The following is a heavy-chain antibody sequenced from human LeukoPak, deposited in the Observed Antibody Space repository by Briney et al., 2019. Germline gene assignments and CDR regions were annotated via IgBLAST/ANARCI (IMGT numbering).Heavy chain of an antibody. CDR3: AKGGYSSSSDWFDP. CDR1: GFTFSSYS. Sequence: GGSLRLSCAASGFTFSSYSMNWVRQAPGKGLEWVSAISGSGGSTYYADSVKGRFTISRDNSKNTLYLQMNSLRAEDTAVYYCAKGGYSSSSDWFDPWGQGTLVTVSS. D-gene: IGHD6-6*01. J-gene: IGHJ5*02. CDR2: ISGSGGST. V-gene: IGHV3-23*01.